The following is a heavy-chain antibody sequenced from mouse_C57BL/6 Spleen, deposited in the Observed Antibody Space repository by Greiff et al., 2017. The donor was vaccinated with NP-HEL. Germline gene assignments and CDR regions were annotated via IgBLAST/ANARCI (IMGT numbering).Heavy chain of an antibody. J-gene: IGHJ2*01. CDR3: TPGSSLDY. CDR1: GFNIKDDY. Sequence: VHVKQSGAELVRPGASVKLSCTASGFNIKDDYMHWVKQRPEQGLEWIGWIDPENGDTEYASKFQGKATITADTSSNTAYLQLSSLTSEDTAVYYCTPGSSLDYWGQGTTLTVSS. D-gene: IGHD1-1*01. CDR2: IDPENGDT. V-gene: IGHV14-4*01.